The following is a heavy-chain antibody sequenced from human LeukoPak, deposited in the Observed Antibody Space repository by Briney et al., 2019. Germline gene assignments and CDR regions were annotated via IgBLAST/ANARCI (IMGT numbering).Heavy chain of an antibody. Sequence: GGSLRLSCAASGFTVSSNYMSWVRQAPGKGLEWVSVIYSGGSTYYADSVKGRFTISRDNSKNTLYLQMNSLRAEDTAVYYCARTTHHTALLAWGQGTLVTVSS. CDR3: ARTTHHTALLA. CDR2: IYSGGST. CDR1: GFTVSSNY. J-gene: IGHJ5*02. D-gene: IGHD5-18*01. V-gene: IGHV3-53*01.